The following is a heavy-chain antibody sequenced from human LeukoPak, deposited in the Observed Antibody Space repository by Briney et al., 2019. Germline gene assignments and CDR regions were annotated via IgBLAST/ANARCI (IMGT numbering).Heavy chain of an antibody. CDR1: GGTFSSYA. CDR2: IIPIFGTA. V-gene: IGHV1-69*06. D-gene: IGHD5-12*01. J-gene: IGHJ4*02. Sequence: SVKVSCKASGGTFSSYAISWVRQAPGQGLEWMGGIIPIFGTANYAQKFQGRVTITADKSTSTAYMELSSLRSEDTAVYYCARGPLGVATILAYWGQGTLVTVSS. CDR3: ARGPLGVATILAY.